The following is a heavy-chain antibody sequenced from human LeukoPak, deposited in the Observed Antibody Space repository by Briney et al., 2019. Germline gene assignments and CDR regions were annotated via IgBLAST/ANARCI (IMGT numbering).Heavy chain of an antibody. CDR3: ARRPNTVFDY. V-gene: IGHV4-34*01. D-gene: IGHD4-17*01. CDR1: GGSFSGYY. CDR2: INHSGST. Sequence: PSETLSLTCAVYGGSFSGYYWSWIRQPPGKGLEWIGEINHSGSTNYNPSLKSRVTISVDTSKNQFSLKLSSVTAADTAVYYCARRPNTVFDYWGQGTLVTVSS. J-gene: IGHJ4*02.